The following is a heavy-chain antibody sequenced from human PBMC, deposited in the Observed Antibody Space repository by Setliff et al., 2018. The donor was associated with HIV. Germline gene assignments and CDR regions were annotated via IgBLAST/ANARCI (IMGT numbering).Heavy chain of an antibody. Sequence: SETLSLTCNLSGDSIRSQLWTWIRQTPGKGLEWIASIETTGTVNYSPSLKSRVTISVDTSKNQFSLKLSSVTAADTAVYYCARGYPVSYYYYMDVWGKGTTVTVSS. D-gene: IGHD3-16*02. CDR1: GDSIRSQL. J-gene: IGHJ6*03. V-gene: IGHV4-4*08. CDR3: ARGYPVSYYYYMDV. CDR2: IETTGTV.